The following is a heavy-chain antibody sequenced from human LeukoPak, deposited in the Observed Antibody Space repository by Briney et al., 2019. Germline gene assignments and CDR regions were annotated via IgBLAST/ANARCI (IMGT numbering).Heavy chain of an antibody. Sequence: GASVKVSCKASGGTFSSYAITWVRQAPGQGLEWMGWISAYNGNTNYAQKPQGRVTMTTDTSTSTAYMELRSLRSDDTAVYYCARVNPTRSPDDYWGQGTLVTVSS. CDR1: GGTFSSYA. CDR2: ISAYNGNT. J-gene: IGHJ4*02. CDR3: ARVNPTRSPDDY. V-gene: IGHV1-18*01.